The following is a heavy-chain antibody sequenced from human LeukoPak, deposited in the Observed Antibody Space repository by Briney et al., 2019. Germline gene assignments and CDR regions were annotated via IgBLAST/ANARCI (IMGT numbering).Heavy chain of an antibody. CDR1: GFTFDDYA. Sequence: PGGSLRLSCAASGFTFDDYAMHWVRQAPGKGLEWVSGISWNSGSIGYADSVKGRFTISRDNAKNSLYLQMNSLRAEDTALYYCAKDLGSGYAYYFDYWGQGTLVTVSS. CDR3: AKDLGSGYAYYFDY. CDR2: ISWNSGSI. D-gene: IGHD5-12*01. J-gene: IGHJ4*02. V-gene: IGHV3-9*01.